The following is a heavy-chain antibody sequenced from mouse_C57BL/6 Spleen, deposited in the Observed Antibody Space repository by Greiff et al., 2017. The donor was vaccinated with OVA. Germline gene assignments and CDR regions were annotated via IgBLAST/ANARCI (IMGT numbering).Heavy chain of an antibody. V-gene: IGHV1-59*01. D-gene: IGHD1-1*01. CDR3: ARREGYGSSYKWFAY. Sequence: VQLQQPGAELVRPGTSVKLSCKASGYTFTSYWMHWVKQRPGQGLEWIGVIDPSDSYTNYNQKFKGKATLTVDTSSSTAYMQLSSLTSEDSAVYYCARREGYGSSYKWFAYWGQGTLVTVSA. CDR1: GYTFTSYW. J-gene: IGHJ3*01. CDR2: IDPSDSYT.